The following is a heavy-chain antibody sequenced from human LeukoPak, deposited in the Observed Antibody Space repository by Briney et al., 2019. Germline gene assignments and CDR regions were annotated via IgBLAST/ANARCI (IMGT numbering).Heavy chain of an antibody. Sequence: GGSLRLSCAVSGFTFSSYSMNWVRQAPGKGLEWVSSISSSSSYIYYADSVKGRFTISRDNAKSSLFLQMNSLRAEDTAVYYCAREVVGATSGDYWGRGTLVTVSS. J-gene: IGHJ4*02. CDR3: AREVVGATSGDY. CDR2: ISSSSSYI. D-gene: IGHD1-26*01. V-gene: IGHV3-21*01. CDR1: GFTFSSYS.